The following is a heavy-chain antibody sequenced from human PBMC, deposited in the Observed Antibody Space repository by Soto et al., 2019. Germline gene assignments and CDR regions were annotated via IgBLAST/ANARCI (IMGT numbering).Heavy chain of an antibody. D-gene: IGHD3-22*01. CDR2: IKSKTDGWTT. CDR3: TTVLYYYDSSGYAHGAFDI. V-gene: IGHV3-15*01. J-gene: IGHJ3*02. Sequence: GGSLRLSCAASGFTFSNAWMSWVRQAPGKGLEWVGRIKSKTDGWTTDNAAPVKGRFTISRDDTKNSKYLHMNSLKTEHAAVYYCTTVLYYYDSSGYAHGAFDIWGQGTMVTVSS. CDR1: GFTFSNAW.